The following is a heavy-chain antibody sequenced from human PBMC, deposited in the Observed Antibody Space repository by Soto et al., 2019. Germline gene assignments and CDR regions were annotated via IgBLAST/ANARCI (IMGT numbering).Heavy chain of an antibody. CDR1: GGAISTYY. D-gene: IGHD3-3*01. V-gene: IGHV4-4*07. CDR2: IYSSGGT. CDR3: ARGQRFSDWFDP. Sequence: SETLSLTCTVSGGAISTYYWTWIRQPAGKGLEWIGRIYSSGGTKYNPSLQSRVTMSLDTSNNQFSLRLTSVTAADTAVYYCARGQRFSDWFDPWGQGTLVTVSS. J-gene: IGHJ5*02.